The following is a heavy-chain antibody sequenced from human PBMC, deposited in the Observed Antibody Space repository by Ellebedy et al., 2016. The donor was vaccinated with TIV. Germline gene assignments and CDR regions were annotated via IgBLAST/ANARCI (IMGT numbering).Heavy chain of an antibody. D-gene: IGHD2-15*01. CDR2: INPSGGST. CDR1: GYTFTSYY. Sequence: ASVKVSCXASGYTFTSYYMHWVRQAPGQGLEWMGIINPSGGSTSYAQKFQGRVTMTRDTSTSTVYMELSSLRSEDTAVYYCASRYLVGVVAATPTPPWDYWGQGTLVTVSS. J-gene: IGHJ4*02. CDR3: ASRYLVGVVAATPTPPWDY. V-gene: IGHV1-46*01.